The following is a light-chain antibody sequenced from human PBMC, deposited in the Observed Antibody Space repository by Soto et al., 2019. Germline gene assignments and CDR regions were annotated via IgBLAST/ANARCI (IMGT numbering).Light chain of an antibody. J-gene: IGLJ2*01. CDR2: QDT. CDR3: QAWDSSTVV. Sequence: SSELTQPPSVSVSPGQTASITCSGDKLGDKYACWYQQKPGQSPVLVISQDTRRPSGSPQRFSGSNSGNTATLTISGTQAMDEANYYCQAWDSSTVVFGGGTKLTVL. CDR1: KLGDKY. V-gene: IGLV3-1*01.